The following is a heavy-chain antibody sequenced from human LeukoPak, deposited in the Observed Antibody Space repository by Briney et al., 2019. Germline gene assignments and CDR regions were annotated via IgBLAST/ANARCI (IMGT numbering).Heavy chain of an antibody. CDR1: GYTFTSYA. V-gene: IGHV7-4-1*02. CDR3: ARVEFTMVRGVIATSWFDP. CDR2: INTNTGNP. D-gene: IGHD3-10*01. Sequence: ASVKVSCKASGYTFTSYAMNWVRQAPGQGLEWMGWINTNTGNPTYAQGFTGRFVFSLDTSVSTAYLQISSLKAEDTTVYYCARVEFTMVRGVIATSWFDPWGQGTLVTVSS. J-gene: IGHJ5*02.